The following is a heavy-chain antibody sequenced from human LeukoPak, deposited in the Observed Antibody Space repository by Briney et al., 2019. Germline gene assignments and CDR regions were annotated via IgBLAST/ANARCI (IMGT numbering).Heavy chain of an antibody. D-gene: IGHD4-23*01. CDR1: GGSISSYC. J-gene: IGHJ6*03. CDR2: IYTSGST. Sequence: SETLSLTCTVSGGSISSYCWSWIRQPAGKGLEWIGRIYTSGSTYYNPSLKSRVTISVDTSKNQFSLKLSSVTAADTAVYYCARGGGGGNYYYYMDVWGKGTTVTVSS. CDR3: ARGGGGGNYYYYMDV. V-gene: IGHV4-4*07.